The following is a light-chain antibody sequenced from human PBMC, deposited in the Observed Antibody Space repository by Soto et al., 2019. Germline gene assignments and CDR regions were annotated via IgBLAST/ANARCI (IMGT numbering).Light chain of an antibody. J-gene: IGKJ5*01. CDR1: QNVSSN. Sequence: EIVLTQSPDTLSLSPGERATLSCRASQNVSSNYLAWYHLKPGQAPRLVIYGASTRATGSPDRFSASGSATEFTLTIRSLLSEDFAVYYCHQYDKWPPITFGQGTRREIK. CDR2: GAS. CDR3: HQYDKWPPIT. V-gene: IGKV3-15*01.